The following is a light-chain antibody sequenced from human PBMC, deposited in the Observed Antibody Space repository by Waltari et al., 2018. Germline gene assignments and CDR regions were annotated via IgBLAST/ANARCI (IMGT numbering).Light chain of an antibody. Sequence: QLVLTQSPSASASLGASVKLTCTLSSGHSSNVVPWPQQRPEKGPRYLMKVNSDGSHSKGDEIPDRFSGSSSGAERYLTISSLQSEDEADYYCQTGGHGTWVFGGGTKLTVL. CDR1: SGHSSNV. CDR2: VNSDGSH. V-gene: IGLV4-69*01. J-gene: IGLJ3*02. CDR3: QTGGHGTWV.